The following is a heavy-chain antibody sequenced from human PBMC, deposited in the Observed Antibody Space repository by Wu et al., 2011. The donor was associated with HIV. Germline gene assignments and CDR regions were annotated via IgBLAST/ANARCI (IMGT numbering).Heavy chain of an antibody. J-gene: IGHJ5*01. CDR1: GYTFSGHY. CDR2: INPNSGAT. D-gene: IGHD2-15*01. CDR3: ARDWGATVVVYLLDS. V-gene: IGHV1-2*02. Sequence: QVQLVQSGAEVKKPGASVKVSCKASGYTFSGHYIHWVRQAPGQGLEWVGWINPNSGATQCAKKFQERVAMTRDTTNNTVYVELNRLTSDDTATYYCARDWGATVVVYLLDSWGQGTPVTVSS.